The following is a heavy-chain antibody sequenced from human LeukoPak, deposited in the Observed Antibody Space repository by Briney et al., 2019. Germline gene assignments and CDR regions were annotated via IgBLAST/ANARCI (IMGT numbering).Heavy chain of an antibody. CDR1: GFTLSSYG. D-gene: IGHD5-12*01. Sequence: GGSLRLSCAASGFTLSSYGMSWVRQAPGKGLEWVSAISGSGGSTYYADSVKGRFTISRDNSKNTLYLQMNSLRAEDTAVYYCAKYSGYEYYYHYYMDVWGKGTTVTVSS. J-gene: IGHJ6*03. CDR3: AKYSGYEYYYHYYMDV. CDR2: ISGSGGST. V-gene: IGHV3-23*01.